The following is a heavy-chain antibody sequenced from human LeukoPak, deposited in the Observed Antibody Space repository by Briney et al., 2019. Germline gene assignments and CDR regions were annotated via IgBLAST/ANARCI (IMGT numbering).Heavy chain of an antibody. CDR2: INHSGST. CDR1: GGSFSGYY. CDR3: ARTRQSDFWSGYSSDFDY. V-gene: IGHV4-34*01. Sequence: PSETLSLTCAVYGGSFSGYYWSWIRQPPGKGLEWIGEINHSGSTNYNLSLKSRVTISVDTSKNQFSLKLSSVTAADTAVYYCARTRQSDFWSGYSSDFDYWGQGTLVTVSS. J-gene: IGHJ4*02. D-gene: IGHD3-3*01.